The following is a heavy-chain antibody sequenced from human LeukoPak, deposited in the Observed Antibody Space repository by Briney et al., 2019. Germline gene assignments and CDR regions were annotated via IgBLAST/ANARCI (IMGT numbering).Heavy chain of an antibody. CDR3: ARVTHLVVPAAMVGWFDP. Sequence: ASVKVSCKASGYTFTSYGISWVRQAPGQGLEWMGWISAYNGNTNYAQKLQGRVTMTTDTSTSTAYMELRSLRSDDTAVYYRARVTHLVVPAAMVGWFDPWGQGTLVTVSS. CDR2: ISAYNGNT. J-gene: IGHJ5*02. D-gene: IGHD2-2*01. V-gene: IGHV1-18*01. CDR1: GYTFTSYG.